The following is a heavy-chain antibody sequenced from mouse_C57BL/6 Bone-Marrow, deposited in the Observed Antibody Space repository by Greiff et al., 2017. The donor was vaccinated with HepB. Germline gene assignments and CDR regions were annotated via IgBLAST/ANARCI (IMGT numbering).Heavy chain of an antibody. Sequence: QVHVKQSGSELRSPGSSVKLSCKDFDSEVFPIAYMSWVRQKPGHGFEWIGGILPSIGRTIYGEKFEDKATLDADTLSNTAYLELNSLTSEDSAIYYCARNYYGSSPCWYFDVWGTGTTVTVSS. CDR1: DSEVFPIAY. D-gene: IGHD1-1*01. V-gene: IGHV15-2*01. CDR2: ILPSIGRT. J-gene: IGHJ1*03. CDR3: ARNYYGSSPCWYFDV.